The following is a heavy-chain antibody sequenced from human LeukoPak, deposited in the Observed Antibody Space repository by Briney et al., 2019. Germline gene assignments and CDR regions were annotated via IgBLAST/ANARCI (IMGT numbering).Heavy chain of an antibody. CDR1: GLTLSSYP. Sequence: GGSLSLSWAPSGLTLSSYPMRWARPPPGGWLEWDSAISVSGGNTYYADSGKGPFTNSRDNSKNPLYLQMNSLSAEDTGVYYCAKALKIEGGCLEWLFQLDYGMDVWGQGTTVTVSS. V-gene: IGHV3-23*01. D-gene: IGHD3-3*01. CDR3: AKALKIEGGCLEWLFQLDYGMDV. CDR2: ISVSGGNT. J-gene: IGHJ6*02.